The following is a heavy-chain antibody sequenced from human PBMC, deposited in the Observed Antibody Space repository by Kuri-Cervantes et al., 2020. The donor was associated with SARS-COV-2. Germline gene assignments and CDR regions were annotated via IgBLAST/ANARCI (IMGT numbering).Heavy chain of an antibody. V-gene: IGHV3-30*01. D-gene: IGHD6-13*01. J-gene: IGHJ4*02. CDR1: GFTFSSYA. Sequence: GGSLRLSCAASGFTFSSYAMHWVRQAPGKGLEWVAVISYDGSNKYYADSVKGRFTISRDNSKNTLYLQMNSLRAEDTAVYYCARDSGIAEGYFDYWGQGTLVTVSS. CDR3: ARDSGIAEGYFDY. CDR2: ISYDGSNK.